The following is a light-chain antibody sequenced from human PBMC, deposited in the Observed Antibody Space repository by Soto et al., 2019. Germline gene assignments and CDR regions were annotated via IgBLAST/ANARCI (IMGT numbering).Light chain of an antibody. J-gene: IGKJ4*01. CDR3: QQYDIYPLT. Sequence: DIQMTQSPSTLSASVGDRVTITCRASQSISTWLAWYQQKPGKAPNLIIYKASSLESGVPSRFSGSGSGTEFTLTISSLQPDDFAASYCQQYDIYPLTFGGGTKVEIK. CDR1: QSISTW. CDR2: KAS. V-gene: IGKV1-5*03.